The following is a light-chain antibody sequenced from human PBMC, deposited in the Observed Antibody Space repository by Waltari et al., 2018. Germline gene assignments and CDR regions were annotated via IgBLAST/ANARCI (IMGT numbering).Light chain of an antibody. J-gene: IGLJ2*01. CDR1: THNIGAGHQ. V-gene: IGLV1-40*01. Sequence: QSVLPQPPSVSGTPGQRVTISCRGSTHNIGAGHQVHRSQHLPGTAPKRLIYGNNNRPSGVPDRFSGSKSGTAASLAITGLQADDEADYFCQSFDNMLSGGVVFGGGTKLAVL. CDR3: QSFDNMLSGGVV. CDR2: GNN.